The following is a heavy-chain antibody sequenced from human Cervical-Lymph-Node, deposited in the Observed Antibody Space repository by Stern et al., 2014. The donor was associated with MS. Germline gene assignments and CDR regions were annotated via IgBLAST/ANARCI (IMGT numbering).Heavy chain of an antibody. Sequence: VQLVESGAEVKKPGASVQVSCKASEYTLSYFFVHWIRQAPGQGLEWMGVINPSGGFTTYAQRFQGRFTMTRDTSTSTVFMKLSSLTSEDTAVYYCASARNTAFDIWGQGTSVIVSS. J-gene: IGHJ3*02. CDR1: EYTLSYFF. V-gene: IGHV1-46*03. CDR3: ASARNTAFDI. CDR2: INPSGGFT.